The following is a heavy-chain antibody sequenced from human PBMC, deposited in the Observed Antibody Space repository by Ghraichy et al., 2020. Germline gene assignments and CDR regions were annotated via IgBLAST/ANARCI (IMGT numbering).Heavy chain of an antibody. V-gene: IGHV3-23*01. CDR2: ISGSGGST. CDR1: GFTFSSYA. Sequence: ETLSLTCAASGFTFSSYAMTWVRQAPGKGLEWVSAISGSGGSTYYADSVKGRFTISRDNSKNTLYLQMNSLRAEDTAVYYCAKIPSNYYDSSGYGWGQGTLVTVSS. J-gene: IGHJ4*02. D-gene: IGHD3-22*01. CDR3: AKIPSNYYDSSGYG.